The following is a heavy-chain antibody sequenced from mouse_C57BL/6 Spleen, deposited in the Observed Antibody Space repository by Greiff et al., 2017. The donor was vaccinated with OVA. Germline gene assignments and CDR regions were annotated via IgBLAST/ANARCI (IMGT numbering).Heavy chain of an antibody. CDR2: IDPSDSYT. D-gene: IGHD2-4*01. J-gene: IGHJ3*01. CDR3: ARRTMITEGFAY. V-gene: IGHV1-69*01. Sequence: QVQLQQPGAELVMPGASVKLSCKASGYTFTSYWMHWVKQRPGQGLEWIGEIDPSDSYTNYNQKFKGKSTLTVDKSSSTAYMQLSSLTSEDSAVYYCARRTMITEGFAYWGQGTLVTVSA. CDR1: GYTFTSYW.